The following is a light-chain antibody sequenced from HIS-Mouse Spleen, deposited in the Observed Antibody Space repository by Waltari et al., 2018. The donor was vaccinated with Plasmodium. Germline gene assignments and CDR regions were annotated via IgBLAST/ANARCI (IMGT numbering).Light chain of an antibody. CDR2: DAS. CDR1: SSDVGGYNY. V-gene: IGLV2-14*03. CDR3: SSYTSSSTLL. Sequence: QSALTQPASVSGSPGQSITISCTGTSSDVGGYNYVSWYQQHPGKAPKLLIYDASNRPSGVSTRLSGSKSGNTASLTISGLQAEDEADYYCSSYTSSSTLLFGTGTKVTVL. J-gene: IGLJ1*01.